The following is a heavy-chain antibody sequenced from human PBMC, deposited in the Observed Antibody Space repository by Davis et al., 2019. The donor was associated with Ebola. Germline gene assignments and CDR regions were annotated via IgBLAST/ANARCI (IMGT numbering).Heavy chain of an antibody. CDR2: ISHDARNR. J-gene: IGHJ4*02. D-gene: IGHD2-8*02. CDR3: AKEEGHCYGGACHGGMDF. V-gene: IGHV3-30*18. CDR1: GFTFNYLG. Sequence: GESLKISCAASGFTFNYLGMHWVRQAPGKGLEWVAVISHDARNRLYGDSVKGRFTISRDNTMNKLYLQMNSLRPEDTAVYYCAKEEGHCYGGACHGGMDFWGQGTLVIVSS.